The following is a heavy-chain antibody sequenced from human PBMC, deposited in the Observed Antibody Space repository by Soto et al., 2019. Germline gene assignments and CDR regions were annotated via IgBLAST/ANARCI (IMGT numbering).Heavy chain of an antibody. CDR1: GFTFDAYG. D-gene: IGHD6-19*01. V-gene: IGHV3-23*01. J-gene: IGHJ4*02. Sequence: GGSLRLSCATSGFTFDAYGMAWVRQAPGKGLQWVSSINVSGASRYYADSVKGRFTVSRDNSKNTLYLELNSLRAEDTAIYYCVKDTQWLETFFDYWGQGTLVTVSS. CDR2: INVSGASR. CDR3: VKDTQWLETFFDY.